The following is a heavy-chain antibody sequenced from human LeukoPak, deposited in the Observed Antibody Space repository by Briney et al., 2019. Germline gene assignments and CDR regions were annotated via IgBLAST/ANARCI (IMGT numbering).Heavy chain of an antibody. D-gene: IGHD3-3*01. CDR1: GGSISSGSYY. Sequence: PSQTLSLTCTVSGGSISSGSYYWSWIRQPAGKGLEWIGRIYTSGSTNYNPSLKSRVTISVDTSKNQFSLKLSSVTAADPAVYYCARGIPYYDFWSGPIPHAFDIWGQGTMVTVSS. J-gene: IGHJ3*02. CDR3: ARGIPYYDFWSGPIPHAFDI. V-gene: IGHV4-61*02. CDR2: IYTSGST.